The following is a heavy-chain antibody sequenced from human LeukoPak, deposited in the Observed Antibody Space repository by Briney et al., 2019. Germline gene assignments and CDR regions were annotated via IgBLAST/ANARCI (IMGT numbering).Heavy chain of an antibody. D-gene: IGHD6-13*01. Sequence: KAGGSLRLSCAASGFTFRDYTMNWVRQAPGKGLEWVSAISKSGTYIKYADSVKGRFTVSRDNAKNSLFLQMNSLKTEDTAVYYCTTDMAAASQIDYWGQGTLVTVSS. CDR2: ISKSGTYI. V-gene: IGHV3-21*03. CDR1: GFTFRDYT. J-gene: IGHJ4*02. CDR3: TTDMAAASQIDY.